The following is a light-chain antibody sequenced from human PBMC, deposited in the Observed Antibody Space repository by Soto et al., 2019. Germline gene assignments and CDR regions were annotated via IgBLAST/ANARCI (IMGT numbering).Light chain of an antibody. CDR3: TSYTASNNRV. CDR2: GVT. CDR1: SSDIGAYNY. J-gene: IGLJ2*01. Sequence: QSVLTQPASVSGSPGQSITISCTGTSSDIGAYNYVSWHQHHPGKAPKLLIYGVTNRPSGVSNRFSGSKSGNTASLTISGLQADDEADYYCTSYTASNNRVFGGGTKVTVL. V-gene: IGLV2-14*01.